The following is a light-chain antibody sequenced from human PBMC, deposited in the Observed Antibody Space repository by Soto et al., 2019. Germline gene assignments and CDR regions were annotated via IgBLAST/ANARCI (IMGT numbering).Light chain of an antibody. V-gene: IGKV1-39*01. CDR1: QTITSN. Sequence: DIQMTQSPSSLSASVGDRVTITCRASQTITSNLNWYQQKPGKVPQLLIYAASSLQTGVPSRFSGSGSGTDFTLTISSLQPEDFATCYCQQSYKSPPTFGQGTKVE. J-gene: IGKJ1*01. CDR2: AAS. CDR3: QQSYKSPPT.